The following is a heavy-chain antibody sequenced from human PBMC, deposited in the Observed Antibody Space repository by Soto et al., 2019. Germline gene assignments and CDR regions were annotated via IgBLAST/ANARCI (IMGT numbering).Heavy chain of an antibody. Sequence: QVQLVQSGVEVKKPGASVKVSCQASGYTFTNYGITWLRQAPGQGLEWMGWVSAYNRNTNYAQRFQDRVTMTTDTSTRTAYMELRNLKSDDTAIYFCARERKDEPLLYWGQGTLVTVSS. CDR1: GYTFTNYG. V-gene: IGHV1-18*01. CDR3: ARERKDEPLLY. CDR2: VSAYNRNT. J-gene: IGHJ4*02.